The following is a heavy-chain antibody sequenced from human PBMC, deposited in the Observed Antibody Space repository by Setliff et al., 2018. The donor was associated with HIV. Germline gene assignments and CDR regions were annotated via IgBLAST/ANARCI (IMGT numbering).Heavy chain of an antibody. CDR3: ARESRVVEGSAYWYFDL. J-gene: IGHJ2*01. V-gene: IGHV4-31*03. CDR1: GGSISSGGYF. CDR2: IYYSGNT. D-gene: IGHD2-15*01. Sequence: SETLSLTCTVSGGSISSGGYFWSWIRQHPGKGLEWIGIIYYSGNTYYNPSLKSRVAMSVDTSKTQFSLKLNSVTAADTAMYYCARESRVVEGSAYWYFDLWGRGTLVTVSS.